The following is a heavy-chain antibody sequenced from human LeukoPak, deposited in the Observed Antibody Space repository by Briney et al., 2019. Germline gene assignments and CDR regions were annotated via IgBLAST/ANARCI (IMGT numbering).Heavy chain of an antibody. D-gene: IGHD2-8*02. Sequence: GGSMSLSCAAYAFTFSNFARSWVGQTPGKGLEWDSATSGGGANTSHEDSGKGRITISRDTSTTPMYLQMNSLRGEDTAVYYCEKGRQPTRVGSTGFDYWGQGTLVTVSS. CDR1: AFTFSNFA. CDR2: TSGGGANT. J-gene: IGHJ4*02. CDR3: EKGRQPTRVGSTGFDY. V-gene: IGHV3-23*01.